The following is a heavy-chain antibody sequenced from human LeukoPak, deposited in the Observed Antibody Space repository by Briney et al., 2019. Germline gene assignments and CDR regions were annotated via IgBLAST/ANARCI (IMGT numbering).Heavy chain of an antibody. J-gene: IGHJ4*02. D-gene: IGHD5-12*01. V-gene: IGHV5-51*01. CDR2: IYPRDSDT. CDR1: GYIFTNYW. Sequence: GESLEISFKASGYIFTNYWIGLVRPMPGKGLGWMGIIYPRDSDTRYRPSFQGQVTVSADKPISTAYLQWNSLEASDTAMYYCARRQYNGYDFDFWGQGTLVTVSS. CDR3: ARRQYNGYDFDF.